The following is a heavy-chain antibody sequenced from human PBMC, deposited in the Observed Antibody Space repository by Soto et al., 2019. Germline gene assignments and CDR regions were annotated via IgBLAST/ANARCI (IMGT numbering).Heavy chain of an antibody. D-gene: IGHD1-26*01. CDR3: TRDQGGSYDSWFDP. V-gene: IGHV3-21*01. J-gene: IGHJ5*02. Sequence: EVEVVESGGGLVKPGKKDIDMYSMNWVRQAPGKGLEWVASISSGSAFIKYADSVKGRFSISRDNAKNSVSLQMNSLRAEDTAMYYCTRDQGGSYDSWFDPWGRGTLVTVSS. CDR2: ISSGSAFI. CDR1: DMYS.